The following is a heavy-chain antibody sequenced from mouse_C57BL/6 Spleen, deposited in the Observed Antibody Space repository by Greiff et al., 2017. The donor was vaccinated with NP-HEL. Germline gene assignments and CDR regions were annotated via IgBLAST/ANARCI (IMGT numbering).Heavy chain of an antibody. J-gene: IGHJ4*01. V-gene: IGHV14-3*01. Sequence: EVKLQESVAELVRPGASVKLSCTASGFNIKNTYMHWVQQRPEQGLEWIGRIDPANGNTKYAPKFQGKATITADTSSNPAYLQLSSLTSEDTAIYYCARDYGSSYYYAMDYWGQGTSVTVSS. CDR2: IDPANGNT. CDR3: ARDYGSSYYYAMDY. CDR1: GFNIKNTY. D-gene: IGHD1-1*01.